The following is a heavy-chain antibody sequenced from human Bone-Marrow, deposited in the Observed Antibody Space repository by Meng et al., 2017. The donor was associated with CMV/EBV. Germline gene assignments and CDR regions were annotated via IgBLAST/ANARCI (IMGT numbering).Heavy chain of an antibody. J-gene: IGHJ5*02. CDR1: GFTFSSYG. CDR3: ARRTEGATTYNWFDP. CDR2: IRYDGSNK. D-gene: IGHD1-26*01. V-gene: IGHV3-30*02. Sequence: GEYLKISCAASGFTFSSYGMHWVRQAPGKGLEWVAFIRYDGSNKYYADSVKGRFTISRDNSKNTLYLQMNSLRAEDTAVYYCARRTEGATTYNWFDPWGQGTLVTVSS.